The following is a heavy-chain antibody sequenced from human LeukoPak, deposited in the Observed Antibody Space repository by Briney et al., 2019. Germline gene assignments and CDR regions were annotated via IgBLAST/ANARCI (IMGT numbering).Heavy chain of an antibody. CDR3: ARGEYYYDGGY. CDR1: GFTFSSYA. V-gene: IGHV3-64D*09. J-gene: IGHJ4*02. Sequence: GGSLRLSCSASGFTFSSYAMHWVRQAPGKGLEYVSAITNTGGSTYYADSMKGRVTISRDNSKNTLYLQMSSLRPDDTALYYCARGEYYYDGGYWGQGTLVTVSS. D-gene: IGHD3-22*01. CDR2: ITNTGGST.